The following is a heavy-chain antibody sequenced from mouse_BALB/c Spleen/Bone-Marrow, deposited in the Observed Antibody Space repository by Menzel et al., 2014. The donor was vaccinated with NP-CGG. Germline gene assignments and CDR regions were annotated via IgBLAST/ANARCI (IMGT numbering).Heavy chain of an antibody. J-gene: IGHJ4*01. CDR3: AERIYYGYYAMEH. CDR1: GFNIKDTY. CDR2: IDPANGNT. Sequence: EVQLVESGAELVKPGASVKLSCTASGFNIKDTYMHWVKQRPEQGLEWIGRIDPANGNTKYDPKFQGKATITADTSSTTAYLQLSSLTSEDTAVYYCAERIYYGYYAMEHWGQGTSVTVSS. V-gene: IGHV14-3*02. D-gene: IGHD2-1*01.